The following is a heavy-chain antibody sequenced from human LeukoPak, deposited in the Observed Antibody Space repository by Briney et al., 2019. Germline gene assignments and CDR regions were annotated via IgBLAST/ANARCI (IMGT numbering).Heavy chain of an antibody. D-gene: IGHD6-13*01. CDR3: TKGYSMSY. J-gene: IGHJ4*02. CDR2: TYYRSKWYY. CDR1: GDSVSSNTTA. Sequence: SQTLSLTCAISGDSVSSNTTAWNWIRQSSSRGLEWLGRTYYRSKWYYEYAISVRSRITINPDTSKNQFSLQLNSVTPEDTAVYYCTKGYSMSYWGLGTLVTVSS. V-gene: IGHV6-1*01.